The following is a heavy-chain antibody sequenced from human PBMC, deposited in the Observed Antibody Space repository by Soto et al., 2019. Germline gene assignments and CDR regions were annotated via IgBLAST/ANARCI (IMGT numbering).Heavy chain of an antibody. CDR3: ARDHNGGYSYYYYYAMDV. Sequence: ASVKVSCKASGYSFTGYCMHWVRQAPGQGLEWMGWINPNSGGTNYAQKFQGRVTMTRDTSISTAYMELSRLSSDDTAVYYCARDHNGGYSYYYYYAMDVWGQGTTVTVSS. J-gene: IGHJ6*02. CDR1: GYSFTGYC. V-gene: IGHV1-2*02. CDR2: INPNSGGT. D-gene: IGHD1-26*01.